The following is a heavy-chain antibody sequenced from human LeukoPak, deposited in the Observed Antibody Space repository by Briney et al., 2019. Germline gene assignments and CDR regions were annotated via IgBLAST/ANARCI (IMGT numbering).Heavy chain of an antibody. Sequence: SETLSLTCSVSGYSVTSGGYYWSWIRQPPGKGLEWIGSVYYSGSTNYNPSLKSRGTISVDTFKNQFSLRLSSVTAADTAVYYCAREGGNYFDYWGQGALVTVSS. CDR2: VYYSGST. D-gene: IGHD1-26*01. CDR3: AREGGNYFDY. V-gene: IGHV4-61*08. CDR1: GYSVTSGGYY. J-gene: IGHJ4*02.